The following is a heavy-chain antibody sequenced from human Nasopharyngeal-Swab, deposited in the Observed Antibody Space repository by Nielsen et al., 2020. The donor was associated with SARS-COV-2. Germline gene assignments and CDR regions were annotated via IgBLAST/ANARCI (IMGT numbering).Heavy chain of an antibody. V-gene: IGHV4-39*07. CDR3: ARVENMLWKYCDS. CDR1: GGSISSSNHY. J-gene: IGHJ4*02. Sequence: GSLRLSYSVSGGSISSSNHYWGWIRQFPGQALEWIGRIAYDGDTHYNPALQSRVTISVDTSQNHFSLMLRSVTAADTAVYYCARVENMLWKYCDSWGQGTLVTVSS. CDR2: IAYDGDT. D-gene: IGHD3-16*01.